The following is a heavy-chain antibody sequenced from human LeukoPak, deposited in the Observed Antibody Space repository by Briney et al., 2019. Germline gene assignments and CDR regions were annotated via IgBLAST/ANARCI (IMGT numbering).Heavy chain of an antibody. CDR2: ISYDGSNK. D-gene: IGHD2-15*01. V-gene: IGHV3-30*18. CDR1: GFTFSSYG. Sequence: GGSLRLSCAASGFTFSSYGMHWVRQAPGKGLEWVAVISYDGSNKYYEDSVKGRFTISRDNSKNTLYLQMNSLRAEDTAVYYCAKNSIVVVVAATLDYWGQGTLVTVSS. J-gene: IGHJ4*02. CDR3: AKNSIVVVVAATLDY.